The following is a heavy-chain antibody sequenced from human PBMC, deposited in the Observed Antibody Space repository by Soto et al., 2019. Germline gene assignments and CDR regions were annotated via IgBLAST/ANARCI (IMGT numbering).Heavy chain of an antibody. J-gene: IGHJ4*01. CDR3: ARVKQNSARAGEPLVL. CDR2: IKSYGSST. CDR1: GFTFGGYW. Sequence: SLRLSCAASGFTFGGYWFHWVRQVPGKGLLWVSYIKSYGSSTDYADSVEGRFTISTDSAKNTLYLQMSSLSAEDTAEYYCARVKQNSARAGEPLVLWGPGALPAVST. D-gene: IGHD2-8*01. V-gene: IGHV3-74*01.